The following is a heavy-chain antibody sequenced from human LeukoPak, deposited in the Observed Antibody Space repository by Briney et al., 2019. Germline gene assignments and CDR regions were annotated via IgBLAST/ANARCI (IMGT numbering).Heavy chain of an antibody. D-gene: IGHD3-9*01. V-gene: IGHV3-48*03. CDR3: AREDSVTISYYYGMDV. J-gene: IGHJ6*02. CDR2: ISSNGRTI. Sequence: RGSLRLSCAASGFTLSSYEMNWVRQAPGKGLEWVSYISSNGRTIYYADSVKGRFTISRDNAKNSLFLQMNSLRAEDTAVYYCAREDSVTISYYYGMDVWGQGTTVTVSS. CDR1: GFTLSSYE.